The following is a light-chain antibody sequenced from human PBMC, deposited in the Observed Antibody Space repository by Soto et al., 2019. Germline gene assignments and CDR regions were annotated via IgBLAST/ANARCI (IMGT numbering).Light chain of an antibody. CDR1: SSDIGTYKY. CDR3: SSYAGRNNVV. J-gene: IGLJ2*01. CDR2: EVS. V-gene: IGLV2-8*01. Sequence: QYALTQPPSASGSPGQSVTISCTGTSSDIGTYKYVSWYQHHPGMAPNLMIYEVSKRPSGVPDRFSCSKAGNTASLTVTGLLTEDEADYCRSSYAGRNNVVFGGGTKLTVL.